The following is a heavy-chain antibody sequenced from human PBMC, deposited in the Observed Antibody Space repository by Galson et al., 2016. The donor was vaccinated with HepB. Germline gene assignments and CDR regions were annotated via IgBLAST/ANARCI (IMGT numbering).Heavy chain of an antibody. D-gene: IGHD6-13*01. CDR2: INHSGST. CDR3: ARDPGTSWYRR. Sequence: ETLSLTCAVSGGSLNGYYWNWIRQPPGKGPEWIGEINHSGSTKYNPSLKSRVTISIDTSKDQFSLSLRSVTAADTAAYYCARDPGTSWYRRWGQGTLVTVSS. V-gene: IGHV4-34*01. CDR1: GGSLNGYY. J-gene: IGHJ4*02.